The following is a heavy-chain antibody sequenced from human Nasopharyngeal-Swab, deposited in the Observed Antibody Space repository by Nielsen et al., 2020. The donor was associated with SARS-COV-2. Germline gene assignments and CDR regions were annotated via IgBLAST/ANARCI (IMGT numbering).Heavy chain of an antibody. Sequence: GESLKISCAASGFSFSTYTMNWVRQAPGKGLEWLSSISSDSGAKYHADSVKGRFTISIDNAKNSLYLEMNSLRAEDTAVYYCLRGDRRDYWGPGTLVSVSS. V-gene: IGHV3-21*01. CDR3: LRGDRRDY. CDR2: ISSDSGAK. J-gene: IGHJ4*02. CDR1: GFSFSTYT. D-gene: IGHD3-22*01.